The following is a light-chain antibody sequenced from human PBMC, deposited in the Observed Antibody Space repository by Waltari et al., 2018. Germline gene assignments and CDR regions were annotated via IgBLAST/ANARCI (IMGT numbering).Light chain of an antibody. CDR3: CSFAGYGIYV. J-gene: IGLJ1*01. CDR1: NSNVDILHL. V-gene: IGLV2-23*02. CDR2: EIS. Sequence: QSALTQPASVSGSPGQSITISCTPVNSNVDILHLVSWYQHHPGRNPRLLIYEISKRPSGISNRFSGSKSGNTASLTISGLQPEDEADYFCCSFAGYGIYVFGSGTQVSVL.